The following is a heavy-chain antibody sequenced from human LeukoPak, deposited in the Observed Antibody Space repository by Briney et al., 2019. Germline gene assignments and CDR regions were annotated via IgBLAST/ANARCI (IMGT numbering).Heavy chain of an antibody. CDR2: ISYDGSNK. Sequence: GGSLRLSCTASGFTFGDYAMHWVRQAPGKGLEWVAVISYDGSNKYYADSVKGRFTISRDNSKNTLYLQMNSLRAEDTAVYYCARDSSSWYPRGYFQHWGQGTLVTVSS. CDR3: ARDSSSWYPRGYFQH. CDR1: GFTFGDYA. J-gene: IGHJ1*01. V-gene: IGHV3-30-3*01. D-gene: IGHD6-13*01.